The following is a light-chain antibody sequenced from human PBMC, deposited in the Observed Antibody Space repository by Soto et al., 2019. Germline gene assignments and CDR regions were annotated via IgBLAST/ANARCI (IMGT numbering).Light chain of an antibody. J-gene: IGLJ1*01. V-gene: IGLV2-14*03. CDR2: DVS. CDR3: NSYTGSSTPYV. CDR1: SSDVDNY. Sequence: QSALTRPASVSGSPGQSITITCTGTSSDVDNYVSWYQQHPGKAPKLMIYDVSNRPSGVSNRFSGSKSGNTASLTISGLQAEDEADYYCNSYTGSSTPYVFGTGTKLTVL.